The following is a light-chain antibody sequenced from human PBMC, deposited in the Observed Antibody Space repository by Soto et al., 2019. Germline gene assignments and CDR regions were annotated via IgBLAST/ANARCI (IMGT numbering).Light chain of an antibody. CDR2: EVT. V-gene: IGLV2-14*01. J-gene: IGLJ2*01. Sequence: QSALTQPASVSGSPGQSIAISCTGTRSDVGAYNYVSWYQQHPGKAPKLMISEVTNRPSGVSDRFSGSKSGNTASLTISGLQAEDEADYYCQSYESGLGVFGGGTKLTVL. CDR1: RSDVGAYNY. CDR3: QSYESGLGV.